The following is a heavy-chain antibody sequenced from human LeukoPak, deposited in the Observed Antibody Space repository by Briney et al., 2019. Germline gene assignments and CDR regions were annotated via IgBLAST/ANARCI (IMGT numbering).Heavy chain of an antibody. V-gene: IGHV4-31*03. CDR1: GGSISSGGYY. CDR3: ARVGSSGWYYFDY. Sequence: PSETLSLTCTVSGGSISSGGYYWSWIRQHPGKGLEWIGYIYYSGSTYNNPSLKSRVTISVDTSKNQFSLKLSSVTAADTAVYYCARVGSSGWYYFDYWGQGTLVTVSS. CDR2: IYYSGST. D-gene: IGHD6-19*01. J-gene: IGHJ4*02.